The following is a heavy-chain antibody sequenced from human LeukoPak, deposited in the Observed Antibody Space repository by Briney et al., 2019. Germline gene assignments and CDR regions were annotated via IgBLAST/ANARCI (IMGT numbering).Heavy chain of an antibody. CDR3: AKMDYYDSSGYYTY. CDR2: ISAYNGNT. J-gene: IGHJ4*02. D-gene: IGHD3-22*01. V-gene: IGHV1-18*01. Sequence: EASVKVSCKASGYTFTSYGISWVRQAPGQGLEWMGWISAYNGNTNYAQKLQGRVTMTTDTSTSTAYMELRSLRSDDTAVYYCAKMDYYDSSGYYTYWGQGTLVTVSS. CDR1: GYTFTSYG.